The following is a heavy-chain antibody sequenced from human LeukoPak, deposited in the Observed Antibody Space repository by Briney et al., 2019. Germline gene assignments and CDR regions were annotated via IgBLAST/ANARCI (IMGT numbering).Heavy chain of an antibody. CDR1: GGSISSYY. Sequence: SETLSLTCTVPGGSISSYYWSWIRQPAGKGLEWIGRIYTSGSTDYNPSLKSRVTMSVDTSKNQFSLKLGSVTAADTAVYYCGRGVAAAATDAFAIWGQRTMVTLPS. V-gene: IGHV4-4*07. CDR2: IYTSGST. J-gene: IGHJ3*02. D-gene: IGHD6-13*01. CDR3: GRGVAAAATDAFAI.